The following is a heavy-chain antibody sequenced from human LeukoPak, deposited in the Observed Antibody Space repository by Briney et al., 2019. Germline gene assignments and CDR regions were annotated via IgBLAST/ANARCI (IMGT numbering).Heavy chain of an antibody. CDR3: TRATGSFYGLGY. CDR2: INSDGSVT. Sequence: GGSLRLSCAASGFTFSSYWMHWVRQAPGMGLLWVSRINSDGSVTTYADSVKGRFTISRDNAKNTLYLQMNSLRAEDTAVYYCTRATGSFYGLGYWGQGTLVTVSS. D-gene: IGHD1-26*01. J-gene: IGHJ4*02. V-gene: IGHV3-74*01. CDR1: GFTFSSYW.